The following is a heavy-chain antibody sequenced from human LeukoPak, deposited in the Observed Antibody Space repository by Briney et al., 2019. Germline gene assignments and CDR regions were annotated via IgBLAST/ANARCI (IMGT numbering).Heavy chain of an antibody. Sequence: ETLSLTCTVSGGSISSGDYYWSWVRQAPGKGLEWAAGINDSGGNTYYADSVKGRFTISRDNSKNTLYLQMNSLRAEDTAVYYCAREPGRVPATEPKLDYWGQGTLVTVSS. D-gene: IGHD2-2*01. CDR2: INDSGGNT. V-gene: IGHV3-23*01. CDR1: GGSISSGDYY. CDR3: AREPGRVPATEPKLDY. J-gene: IGHJ4*02.